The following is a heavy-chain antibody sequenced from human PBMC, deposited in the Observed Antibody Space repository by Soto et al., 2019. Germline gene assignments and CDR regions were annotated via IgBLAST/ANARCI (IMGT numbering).Heavy chain of an antibody. J-gene: IGHJ4*02. D-gene: IGHD3-16*02. Sequence: QVQLVQSETEVKKPGSAVKVSCKASGGTFNTYAMNWVRQAPGQGLEWMGGIIPMFDTARYAQKFQGRVTITVDESTTSAYMELSSLRSEDTAVYYCTRSIGSGGVIGGFDYWGQGTLVTVSS. CDR3: TRSIGSGGVIGGFDY. CDR1: GGTFNTYA. V-gene: IGHV1-69*01. CDR2: IIPMFDTA.